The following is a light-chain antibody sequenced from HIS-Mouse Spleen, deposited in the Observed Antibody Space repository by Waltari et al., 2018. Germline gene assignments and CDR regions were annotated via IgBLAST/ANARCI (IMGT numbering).Light chain of an antibody. J-gene: IGLJ2*01. V-gene: IGLV2-11*01. CDR3: CSYAGSYTLV. CDR2: DVS. CDR1: SLDVGGSTY. Sequence: QSALTQPRSVSGSPGQSVTISCTGTSLDVGGSTYVSWYQQHPGKAPKLMIYDVSKRPSGVPDRFSGSKSGNTASLTISGLQAEDEADYYCCSYAGSYTLVFGGGTKLTVL.